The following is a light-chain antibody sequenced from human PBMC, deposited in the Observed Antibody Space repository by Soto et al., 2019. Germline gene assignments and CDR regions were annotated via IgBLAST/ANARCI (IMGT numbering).Light chain of an antibody. J-gene: IGLJ3*02. CDR2: DVS. CDR3: TSYVGSNIWV. Sequence: QSALTQPPSASGSPGQSVTISCTGTSSDVGAYKYVSWYQQYPGTAPELMIYDVSIRPSGVPVRFSGSKFSNTASLTVSGLQAEDEADYYCTSYVGSNIWVFGRGTKLTVL. V-gene: IGLV2-8*01. CDR1: SSDVGAYKY.